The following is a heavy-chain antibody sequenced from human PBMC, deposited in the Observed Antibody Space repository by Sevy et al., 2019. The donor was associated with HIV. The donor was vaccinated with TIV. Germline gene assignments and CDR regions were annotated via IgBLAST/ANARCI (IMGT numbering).Heavy chain of an antibody. CDR2: IIPIFGTA. V-gene: IGHV1-69*13. J-gene: IGHJ3*02. CDR3: ARDYDSSGYYLFGAFDI. Sequence: SVKVSCKASGGTFSSYAISWVRQAPGQGLEWMGGIIPIFGTANYEQKFQGRVTITADESTSTAYMELSSLRSEDTAVYYCARDYDSSGYYLFGAFDIWGQGTMVTVSS. CDR1: GGTFSSYA. D-gene: IGHD3-22*01.